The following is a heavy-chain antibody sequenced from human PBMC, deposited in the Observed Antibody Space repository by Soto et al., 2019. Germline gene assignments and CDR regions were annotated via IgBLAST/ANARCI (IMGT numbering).Heavy chain of an antibody. V-gene: IGHV1-18*01. D-gene: IGHD1-1*01. Sequence: QVHLVQSGAEVKKPGASVKVSCKASGYTFTSYGITWERQAPGQGLEWMGWTSAHNGNTDYVQKLQGRVIVTRDTSTSTAYMELRSLRSDDTAVYYCARGRYGDYWGQGALVTVSS. CDR1: GYTFTSYG. CDR2: TSAHNGNT. J-gene: IGHJ4*02. CDR3: ARGRYGDY.